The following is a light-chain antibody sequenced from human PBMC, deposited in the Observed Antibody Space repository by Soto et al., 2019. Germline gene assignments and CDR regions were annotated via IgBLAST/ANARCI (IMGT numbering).Light chain of an antibody. J-gene: IGLJ2*01. V-gene: IGLV2-8*01. CDR3: SSYAGSNNLGV. CDR1: SSDVGGYNY. Sequence: QSALTQPPSASGSPGQSVTISCTGTSSDVGGYNYVSWYQQHPGKAPKLMIYEVIKRPSGVPDRFSGSKSGNTASLTVSGLQAEDEAEYYCSSYAGSNNLGVFGGGTKLTVL. CDR2: EVI.